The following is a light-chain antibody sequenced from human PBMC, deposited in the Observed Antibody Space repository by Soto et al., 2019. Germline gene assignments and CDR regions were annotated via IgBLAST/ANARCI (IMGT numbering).Light chain of an antibody. J-gene: IGLJ3*02. Sequence: QSALTQAASVSGSPGQSISISCTGTSSDVGGYNYVSWHQQHPGKAPKLIIYDVNNRPSGVSDRFSGSKSGNTASLTISGLQADDEADYYCRSYTSSNTWVFGGGPKVTVL. V-gene: IGLV2-14*01. CDR3: RSYTSSNTWV. CDR1: SSDVGGYNY. CDR2: DVN.